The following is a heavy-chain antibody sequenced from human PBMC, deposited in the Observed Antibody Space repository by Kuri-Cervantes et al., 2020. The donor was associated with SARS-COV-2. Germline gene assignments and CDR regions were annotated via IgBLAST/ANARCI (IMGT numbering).Heavy chain of an antibody. Sequence: GESLKISCAASGFTFNNFGMNWVRQAPGKGLEWVSTITGGGDPTFYADSVKGRFTISRDNSKNKLYLQMSSLRAEDTAIYYCAKGTFDIWGQGTMVTVSS. CDR1: GFTFNNFG. CDR3: AKGTFDI. V-gene: IGHV3-23*01. CDR2: ITGGGDPT. J-gene: IGHJ3*02.